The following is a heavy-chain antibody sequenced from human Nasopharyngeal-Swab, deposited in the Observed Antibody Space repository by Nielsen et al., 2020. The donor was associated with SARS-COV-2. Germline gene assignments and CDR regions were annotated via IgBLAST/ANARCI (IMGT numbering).Heavy chain of an antibody. CDR2: INHSGST. V-gene: IGHV4-34*01. Sequence: GPLRLPCAVYGGSFSGYYWSWIRQPPGKGLEWIGEINHSGSTNYNPSLKSRVTISVDTSKNQFSLKLSSVTAADTAVYYCARTFGESPVDYWGQGTLVTVSS. D-gene: IGHD3-10*01. CDR3: ARTFGESPVDY. CDR1: GGSFSGYY. J-gene: IGHJ4*02.